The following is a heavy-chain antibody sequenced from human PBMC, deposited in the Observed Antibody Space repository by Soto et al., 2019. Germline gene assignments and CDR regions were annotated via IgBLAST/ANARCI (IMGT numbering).Heavy chain of an antibody. CDR2: IYQSGST. J-gene: IGHJ6*02. Sequence: QVQLQESGPGLVKPSETLSLTCTVSGGSVNSGNYYWSWIRQTPAKGLEWIGYIYQSGSTRYNPSLKRRVPISLDTSKNQFSLKLGSVRAADTAVYYCAPGTIYHSYGMDVWGQGTTVTVSS. CDR3: APGTIYHSYGMDV. D-gene: IGHD1-1*01. V-gene: IGHV4-61*01. CDR1: GGSVNSGNYY.